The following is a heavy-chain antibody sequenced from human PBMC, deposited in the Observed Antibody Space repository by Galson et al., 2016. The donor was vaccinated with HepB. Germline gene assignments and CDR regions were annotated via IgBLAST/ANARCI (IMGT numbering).Heavy chain of an antibody. CDR1: GFTFSSYS. CDR3: ARDPHVNDLQIFYFDY. V-gene: IGHV3-21*01. Sequence: SLRLSCAASGFTFSSYSMNRVRQAPGKGLEWVSSISSSSSYIYYADPVKGRFTISRDNAKNSLYLQMNSLRAEDTAVYYCARDPHVNDLQIFYFDYWGQGTLVTVSS. D-gene: IGHD1-1*01. J-gene: IGHJ4*02. CDR2: ISSSSSYI.